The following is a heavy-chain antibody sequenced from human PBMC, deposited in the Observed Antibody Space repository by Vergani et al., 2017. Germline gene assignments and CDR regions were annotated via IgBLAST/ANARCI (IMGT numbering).Heavy chain of an antibody. CDR3: VRGRAPFEAFDV. V-gene: IGHV3-33*01. J-gene: IGHJ3*01. CDR2: IWSNGVNK. CDR1: GFTFTDYG. Sequence: QAQLVESAGGVVQPGSSLRLSCAASGFTFTDYGMHWVRQAPGKGLEWVAVIWSNGVNKYYADSVRGRFTFSRDNSRYTLDLQMDSLRAEDTAVYHCVRGRAPFEAFDVWGQGTMVTVSS.